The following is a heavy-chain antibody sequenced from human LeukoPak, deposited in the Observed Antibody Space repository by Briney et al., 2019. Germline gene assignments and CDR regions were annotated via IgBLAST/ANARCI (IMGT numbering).Heavy chain of an antibody. CDR1: GFTFNYYS. Sequence: PGGSLRLSCAASGFTFNYYSMNWVRQAPGKGLEWVSSISSSSSYIYYADSLKGRFTISGDNAKNSLYLQMNSLRVEDTAVYYCARIPSTRIAGRPSWFDPWGQGTLVTVSS. V-gene: IGHV3-21*01. CDR3: ARIPSTRIAGRPSWFDP. J-gene: IGHJ5*02. D-gene: IGHD6-6*01. CDR2: ISSSSSYI.